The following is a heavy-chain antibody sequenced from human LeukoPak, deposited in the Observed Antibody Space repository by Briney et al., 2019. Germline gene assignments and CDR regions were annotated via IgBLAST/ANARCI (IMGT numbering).Heavy chain of an antibody. CDR1: GYSFTSYW. Sequence: GESLKISCKGSGYSFTSYWIGWVRQMPGKGLEWMGIIYPGDSDTRYSPSFQGQVTISADKSISTAYLQWSSLKASDTAMYYCARSYYDILTAYPSDAFDIWGQGTMVTVSS. CDR2: IYPGDSDT. CDR3: ARSYYDILTAYPSDAFDI. D-gene: IGHD3-9*01. J-gene: IGHJ3*02. V-gene: IGHV5-51*01.